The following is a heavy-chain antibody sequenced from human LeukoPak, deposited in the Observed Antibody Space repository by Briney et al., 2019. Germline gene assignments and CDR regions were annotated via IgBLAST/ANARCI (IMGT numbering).Heavy chain of an antibody. CDR1: GFTFSDYY. V-gene: IGHV3-7*01. J-gene: IGHJ4*02. D-gene: IGHD6-13*01. CDR3: ASQPSSSSWYDLDY. Sequence: PGGSLRLSCAASGFTFSDYYMSWIRQAPGKGLEWVANIKQDGSEKYYVDSVKGRFTISRDNAKNTLYLQMNSLRAEDTAVNYCASQPSSSSWYDLDYWGQGTLVTVSS. CDR2: IKQDGSEK.